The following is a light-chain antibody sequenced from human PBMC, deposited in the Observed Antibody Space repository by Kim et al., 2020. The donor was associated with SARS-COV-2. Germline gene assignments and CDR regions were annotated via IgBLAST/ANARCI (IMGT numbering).Light chain of an antibody. J-gene: IGLJ2*01. CDR3: QAWDSNTAI. CDR1: KLGDKY. V-gene: IGLV3-1*01. Sequence: VSPGQTASITCSGDKLGDKYACWYQQKPGQSPILVIYQDNKRPSGIPERFSGSNSGNTATLTISGTQAMDEADYYCQAWDSNTAIFGGGTQLTVL. CDR2: QDN.